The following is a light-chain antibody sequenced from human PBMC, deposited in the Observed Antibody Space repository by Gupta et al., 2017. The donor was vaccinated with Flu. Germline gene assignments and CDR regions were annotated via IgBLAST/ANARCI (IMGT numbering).Light chain of an antibody. V-gene: IGKV1-5*03. J-gene: IGKJ4*01. CDR3: QNYNYH. CDR1: QNIDDW. CDR2: TAS. Sequence: DFKLTQSPSPLSASVGDRVTITCRASQNIDDWLAWYQQKPGKAPQLLIYTASKLEGAVPSRFGGSGFGTEFTLTISSLQPDDSAIYYCQNYNYHFGGGTKVEIK.